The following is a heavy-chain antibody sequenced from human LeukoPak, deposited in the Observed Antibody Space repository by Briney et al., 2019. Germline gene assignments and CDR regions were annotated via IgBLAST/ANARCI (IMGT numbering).Heavy chain of an antibody. CDR2: ISGSGGST. D-gene: IGHD3-22*01. CDR1: GFTFSTYA. V-gene: IGHV3-23*01. CDR3: AKSSYYDSSGYYREYYFDY. Sequence: GGSLRLSCAASGFTFSTYAMSWVRQAPGEGLEWVSAISGSGGSTNYADSVKGRVTVSRDNSKSTLYLQMKSLRAEDTAVYYCAKSSYYDSSGYYREYYFDYWGQGTLVTVSS. J-gene: IGHJ4*02.